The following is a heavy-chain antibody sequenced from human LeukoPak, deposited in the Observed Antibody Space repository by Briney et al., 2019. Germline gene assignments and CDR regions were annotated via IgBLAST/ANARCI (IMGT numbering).Heavy chain of an antibody. Sequence: GGSLRLSCAASGFTFSSYWMNWVRQAPGKGLEWVASIKPDGSERNYVDSVKGRFTISRDNAQNSLHLQMNSLRAEDTAVYYCARDYRLAVVDYWGQGTLVTVSS. D-gene: IGHD6-19*01. CDR1: GFTFSSYW. CDR3: ARDYRLAVVDY. CDR2: IKPDGSER. J-gene: IGHJ4*02. V-gene: IGHV3-7*01.